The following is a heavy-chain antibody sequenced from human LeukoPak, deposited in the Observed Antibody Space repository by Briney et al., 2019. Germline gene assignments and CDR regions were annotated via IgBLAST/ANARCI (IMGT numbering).Heavy chain of an antibody. CDR2: ISRGGDDT. V-gene: IGHV3-23*01. CDR3: AKLRGSVTTVVDC. J-gene: IGHJ4*02. Sequence: GGSLRLSCAATGFTFSSYAMSWVRQAPGKGLEWVSAISRGGDDTYYADSVKGRFTISRDNSRNMVYLQANTLRVEDTAVYYRAKLRGSVTTVVDCWGQGTLVTVSS. CDR1: GFTFSSYA. D-gene: IGHD4-23*01.